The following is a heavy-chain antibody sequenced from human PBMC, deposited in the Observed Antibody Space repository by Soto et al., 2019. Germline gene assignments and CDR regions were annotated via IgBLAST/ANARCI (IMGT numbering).Heavy chain of an antibody. CDR3: GRVVEGATRHTDPDS. CDR1: GVSIHNSHSF. CDR2: VYHNGGA. Sequence: LSLTCTVSGVSIHNSHSFWAWIRQPPGKGLQFIASVYHNGGAHYNSSLKSRVTISVDTANNQVSLRMRSLTAADTAFYYCGRVVEGATRHTDPDSWGQGILVTVYS. D-gene: IGHD2-21*01. J-gene: IGHJ5*01. V-gene: IGHV4-39*01.